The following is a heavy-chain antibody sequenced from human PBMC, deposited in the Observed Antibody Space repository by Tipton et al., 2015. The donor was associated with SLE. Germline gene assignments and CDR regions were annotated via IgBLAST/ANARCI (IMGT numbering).Heavy chain of an antibody. V-gene: IGHV4-38-2*02. CDR1: VYSITSGHY. Sequence: TLSLTCSVSVYSITSGHYWAWIRQPPGKGLEWIGTIYHSGNTYYNPSLKSRVTISIDTSKNQFSLKMTSVTAADTAIYYCVRDPLRDYIQRKDWYFDLWGRGTLVTVSS. D-gene: IGHD4-11*01. J-gene: IGHJ2*01. CDR3: VRDPLRDYIQRKDWYFDL. CDR2: IYHSGNT.